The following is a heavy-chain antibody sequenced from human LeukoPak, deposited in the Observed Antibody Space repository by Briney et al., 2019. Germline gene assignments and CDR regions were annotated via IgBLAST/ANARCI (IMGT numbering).Heavy chain of an antibody. D-gene: IGHD6-6*01. V-gene: IGHV1-69-2*01. Sequence: VKIPCKVSGYTFTHYYMHWVQQAPGKGLEWMGLVDPEHGETRYAEKFQGRVTITADTSTDTAYMELSSLRSEDTAVYYCATSPYSILSGGFYYYYFMDVWGKRTTVTVSS. J-gene: IGHJ6*03. CDR1: GYTFTHYY. CDR2: VDPEHGET. CDR3: ATSPYSILSGGFYYYYFMDV.